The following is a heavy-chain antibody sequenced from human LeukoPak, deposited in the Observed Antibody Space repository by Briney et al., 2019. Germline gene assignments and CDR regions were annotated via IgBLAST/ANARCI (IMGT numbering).Heavy chain of an antibody. V-gene: IGHV3-21*01. D-gene: IGHD6-6*01. CDR2: ISSSSSYV. J-gene: IGHJ4*02. CDR1: GFTFSSYS. CDR3: ARAGGSSSAFDY. Sequence: GGSLRLSCAASGFTFSSYSMNWVRQAPGKGLEWVSSISSSSSYVYYADSVKGRFTISRDNAKNSLYLQMNSLRAEDTAVYYCARAGGSSSAFDYWGQGTLITVSS.